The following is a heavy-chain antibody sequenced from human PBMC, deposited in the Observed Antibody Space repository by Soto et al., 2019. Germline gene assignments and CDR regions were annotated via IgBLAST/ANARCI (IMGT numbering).Heavy chain of an antibody. J-gene: IGHJ4*02. CDR2: TYPGDSDT. D-gene: IGHD5-12*01. CDR3: ARSYSGYDYYFDY. Sequence: GESLKISCKGSGYSFTTYWIGWVRQMPGKGLEWMGITYPGDSDTRYSPSFEGQVTISADKSISTAYLQWSSLKASDTAMYYCARSYSGYDYYFDYWGKGTLVTVP. V-gene: IGHV5-51*01. CDR1: GYSFTTYW.